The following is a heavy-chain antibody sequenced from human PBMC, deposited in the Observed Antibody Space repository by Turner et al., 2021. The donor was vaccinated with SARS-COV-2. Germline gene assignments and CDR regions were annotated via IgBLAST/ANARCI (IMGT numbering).Heavy chain of an antibody. J-gene: IGHJ6*02. CDR2: IDWDDNK. CDR3: ARNHIRLRRGSLFYYYGMDV. V-gene: IGHV2-70*01. D-gene: IGHD3-10*01. Sequence: QVTLRYSGPALVKPTQPLSLTCTFSAFSLSTSVMCVSWFRQPPGKALEWLALIDWDDNKYYSTSLKTRLTISKDTSKNQVVLTMNNMDPVDTATYYCARNHIRLRRGSLFYYYGMDVWGQGTTVTVSS. CDR1: AFSLSTSVMC.